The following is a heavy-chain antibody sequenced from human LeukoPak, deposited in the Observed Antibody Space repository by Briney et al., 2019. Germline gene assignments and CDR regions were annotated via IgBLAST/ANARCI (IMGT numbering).Heavy chain of an antibody. CDR2: ISSSSSYT. CDR1: GFTFSDYY. J-gene: IGHJ4*02. D-gene: IGHD6-19*01. CDR3: AKDNRRHYTSGPNPDSLH. Sequence: GGSLRLSCAASGFTFSDYYMSWIRQAPGKGLEWVSYISSSSSYTNYADSVKGRFTISRDNAKNSLYLQMNSLRVEDTAFYYCAKDNRRHYTSGPNPDSLHWGQGALVTVSS. V-gene: IGHV3-11*05.